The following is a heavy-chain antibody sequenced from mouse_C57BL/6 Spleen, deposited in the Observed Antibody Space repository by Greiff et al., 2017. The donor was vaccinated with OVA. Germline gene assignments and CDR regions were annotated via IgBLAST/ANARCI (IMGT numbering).Heavy chain of an antibody. CDR1: GYTFSDYY. CDR3: AREGGDYDSMDY. CDR2: INYDGSST. D-gene: IGHD2-4*01. J-gene: IGHJ4*01. V-gene: IGHV5-16*01. Sequence: EVKLLESEGGLVQPGSSMKLSCTASGYTFSDYYMAWVRQVPEQGLEWVANINYDGSSTYYLDSLKSRFIISRDNAKNNLYLQMSSLKSEDTATYYCAREGGDYDSMDYWGQGTSVTVSS.